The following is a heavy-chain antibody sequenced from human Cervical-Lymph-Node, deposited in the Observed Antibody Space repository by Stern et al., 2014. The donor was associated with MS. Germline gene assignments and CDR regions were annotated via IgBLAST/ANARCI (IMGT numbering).Heavy chain of an antibody. CDR2: INPNGGST. CDR1: GYTFTSYY. D-gene: IGHD6-6*01. CDR3: ASHYSNSSPYFEY. J-gene: IGHJ4*01. V-gene: IGHV1-46*03. Sequence: VQLEESGAEVKKPGASVKVSCKASGYTFTSYYVHWVRQAPGQGLEWVGMINPNGGSTGYAQKFQGRVTMTRELSTGTVYMEVSSLRSEDTAVYYCASHYSNSSPYFEYWGQGTLVTVSS.